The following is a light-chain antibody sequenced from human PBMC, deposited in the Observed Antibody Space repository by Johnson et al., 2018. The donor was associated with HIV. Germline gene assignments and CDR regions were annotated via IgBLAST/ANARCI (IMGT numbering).Light chain of an antibody. CDR1: SSNIGNNY. CDR3: GTWDSSLSASV. V-gene: IGLV1-51*01. CDR2: DNN. J-gene: IGLJ1*01. Sequence: QSVLTQPPSVSAAPGQKVIISCSGSSSNIGNNYVSWYQQLPGTAPKLLIYDNNKRPSGIPDRFSGSKSGTSATLGITGLQTGDEADYYCGTWDSSLSASVFGTGTKVTGL.